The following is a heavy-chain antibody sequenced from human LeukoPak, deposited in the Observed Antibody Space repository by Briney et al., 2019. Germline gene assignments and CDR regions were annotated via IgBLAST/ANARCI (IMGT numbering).Heavy chain of an antibody. J-gene: IGHJ4*02. CDR2: IYYSGST. D-gene: IGHD2-15*01. CDR3: ARQSRGSCLDY. V-gene: IGHV4-39*01. Sequence: SETLSLTCTVSGGSISSSSYYWGWIRQPPGKGLEWIGSIYYSGSTNYNPSLKSRVTISVDTSKNQFSLKLSSVTAADTAVYYCARQSRGSCLDYWGQGTLVTVSS. CDR1: GGSISSSSYY.